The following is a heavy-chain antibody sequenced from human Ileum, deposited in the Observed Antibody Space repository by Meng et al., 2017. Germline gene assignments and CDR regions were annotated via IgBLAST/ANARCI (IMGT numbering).Heavy chain of an antibody. CDR3: ARSGFDWNDAIDS. Sequence: EVQLVESGGGLVQPGWSLRLSCTASGFSVSSDYINWVRQAPGKGLEWVSVIYRGGSTYYADSVNGRFTVSRDNSKNTLFLQMNSLRVDDTAVYYCARSGFDWNDAIDSWGQGTLVTVSS. D-gene: IGHD1-1*01. CDR1: GFSVSSDY. V-gene: IGHV3-66*02. J-gene: IGHJ5*01. CDR2: IYRGGST.